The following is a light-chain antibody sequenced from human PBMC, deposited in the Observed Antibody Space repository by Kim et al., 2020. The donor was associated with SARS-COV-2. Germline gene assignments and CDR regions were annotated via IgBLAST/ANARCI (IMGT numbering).Light chain of an antibody. Sequence: SYELTQPPSVSVSPGQTARITCSGDKLGDKYACWYQQKPGQSPVLVIYQDSKRPSGIPERFSGSNSGNTATLTISGTQAMDEADYYCQAWDSSTEVFGTGTKVTV. CDR1: KLGDKY. CDR2: QDS. J-gene: IGLJ1*01. CDR3: QAWDSSTEV. V-gene: IGLV3-1*01.